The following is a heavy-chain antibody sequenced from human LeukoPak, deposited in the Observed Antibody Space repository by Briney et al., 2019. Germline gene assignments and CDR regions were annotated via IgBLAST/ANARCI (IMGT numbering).Heavy chain of an antibody. V-gene: IGHV6-1*01. CDR3: ARAWRRAAAGREGWFDP. J-gene: IGHJ5*02. CDR2: TYYRSKWYN. CDR1: GDSVSSNSAA. Sequence: SQTLSLTCAISGDSVSSNSAAWNWIRQSPSRGLEWMGRTYYRSKWYNDYAVSVKSRITINPDTSKNQFSLQLNSVTPEDTAVYYCARAWRRAAAGREGWFDPWGQGTLVTVSS. D-gene: IGHD6-13*01.